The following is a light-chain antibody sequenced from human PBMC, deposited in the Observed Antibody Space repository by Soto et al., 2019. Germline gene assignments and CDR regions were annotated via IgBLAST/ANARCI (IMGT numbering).Light chain of an antibody. CDR2: GAS. J-gene: IGKJ2*01. CDR1: QSVSSTY. CDR3: HQYDMSPPYT. Sequence: EIVLTQSPGTLSLSPGERATLSCRASQSVSSTYLAWYQQKPGQAPRLLIYGASNKATGIPDRFSGSGSGTDFTLTISRLEPEDFAVYYCHQYDMSPPYTFGQGTKLEIK. V-gene: IGKV3-20*01.